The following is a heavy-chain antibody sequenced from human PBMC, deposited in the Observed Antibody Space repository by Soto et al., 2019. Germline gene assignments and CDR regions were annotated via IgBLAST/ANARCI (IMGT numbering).Heavy chain of an antibody. V-gene: IGHV3-21*01. J-gene: IGHJ2*01. CDR1: GFTFSSYS. CDR2: ISSSSSYI. CDR3: AREVAAGPYWYFDR. D-gene: IGHD6-6*01. Sequence: GGSLRLSCAASGFTFSSYSMNWVRQAPGKGLEWVSSISSSSSYIYYADSVKGRFTISRDNAKNSLYLQMNSLRAEDTAVYYCAREVAAGPYWYFDRWGRGTLVTVSS.